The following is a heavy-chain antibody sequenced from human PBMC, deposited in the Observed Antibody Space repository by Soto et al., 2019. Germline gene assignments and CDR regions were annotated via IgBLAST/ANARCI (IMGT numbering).Heavy chain of an antibody. Sequence: QVQLVQSGAEVKKPGSSVKVSCKASGGTFSSYAISWVRQAPGQGLEWMGGIIPSFGTANYAQKFQGRVTITADESTSTAYMELSSLRSEDTAVYYCARGDSPYGSGSYYKASPFDYWGQGTLVTVSS. J-gene: IGHJ4*02. V-gene: IGHV1-69*01. D-gene: IGHD3-10*01. CDR3: ARGDSPYGSGSYYKASPFDY. CDR1: GGTFSSYA. CDR2: IIPSFGTA.